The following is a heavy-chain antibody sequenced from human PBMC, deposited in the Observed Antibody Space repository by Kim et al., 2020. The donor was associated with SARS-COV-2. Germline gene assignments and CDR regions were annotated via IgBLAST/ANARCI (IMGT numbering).Heavy chain of an antibody. CDR3: ARDGYSYAPPPPFDY. CDR1: GYTFTSYA. J-gene: IGHJ4*02. CDR2: INTNTGNP. Sequence: ASVKVSCKASGYTFTSYAMNWVRQAPGQGLEWMGWINTNTGNPTYAQGFTGRFVFSLDTSVSTAYLQISSLKAEDTAVYYCARDGYSYAPPPPFDYWGQGTLVTVSS. D-gene: IGHD5-18*01. V-gene: IGHV7-4-1*02.